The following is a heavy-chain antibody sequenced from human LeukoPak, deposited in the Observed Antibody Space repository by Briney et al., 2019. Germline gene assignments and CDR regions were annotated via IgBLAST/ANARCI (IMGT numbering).Heavy chain of an antibody. V-gene: IGHV4-39*01. CDR2: IFYSGRT. Sequence: KPSETLSLTCTVSGDSIGGSVDYWVWIRQPPVKGLEWIGSIFYSGRTYYNPALKSRVTISVDTSKNQFSLKLTSVTAEDTALYYCARQAGSGGCLDYWGQGTLVTVSS. D-gene: IGHD3-10*01. CDR3: ARQAGSGGCLDY. CDR1: GDSIGGSVDY. J-gene: IGHJ4*02.